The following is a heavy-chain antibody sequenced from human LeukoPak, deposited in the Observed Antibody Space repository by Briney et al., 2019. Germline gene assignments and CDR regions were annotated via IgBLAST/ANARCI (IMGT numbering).Heavy chain of an antibody. V-gene: IGHV4-59*02. CDR1: GGSVSGYY. CDR2: TYYSGYT. J-gene: IGHJ4*02. Sequence: SETLSLTCTVSGGSVSGYYWIWIRQSPGKGLEWIGNTYYSGYTNYNPSFKSRVTMSVDTPKNQFSLKLSSLTAADTAVYYCARDFPVDYWGQGTLVTVSS. CDR3: ARDFPVDY.